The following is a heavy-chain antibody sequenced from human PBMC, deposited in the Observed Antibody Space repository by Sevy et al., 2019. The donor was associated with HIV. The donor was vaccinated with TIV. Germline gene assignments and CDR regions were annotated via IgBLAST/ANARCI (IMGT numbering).Heavy chain of an antibody. D-gene: IGHD2-2*01. CDR3: AKTINSGGGVVPAANYYYYGLDV. CDR2: INGKGRST. J-gene: IGHJ6*02. CDR1: GFTFSDYA. Sequence: GGSLRLSCAASGFTFSDYAMNWVRQAPGKGLEWVSAINGKGRSTHYTDSVEGRFTISRDNAKNTLYLEMNSLRVEDTAVYYCAKTINSGGGVVPAANYYYYGLDVWGQGTTVTVSS. V-gene: IGHV3-23*01.